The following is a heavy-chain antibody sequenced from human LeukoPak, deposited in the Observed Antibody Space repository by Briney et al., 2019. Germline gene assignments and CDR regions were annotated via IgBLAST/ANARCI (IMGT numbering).Heavy chain of an antibody. J-gene: IGHJ3*02. CDR3: ARLRDYDDAFDI. CDR2: ISYSGRT. D-gene: IGHD4-17*01. Sequence: SETLSLTCTVSGGSISSYYWSWIRQPPGKGLEWIGYISYSGRTNYNPSLKRRVTISVDTSKNQCSLKLSSVTAADTAVYYCARLRDYDDAFDIWGQGTMVTVSS. CDR1: GGSISSYY. V-gene: IGHV4-59*01.